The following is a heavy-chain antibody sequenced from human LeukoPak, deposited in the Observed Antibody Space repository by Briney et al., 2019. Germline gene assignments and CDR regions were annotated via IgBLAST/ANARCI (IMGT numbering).Heavy chain of an antibody. J-gene: IGHJ4*02. CDR3: ARGDYGDFRVFYTLFDY. CDR1: GYTFTNYW. CDR2: MYPGDSDT. Sequence: GESLKTSCKGSGYTFTNYWIGWVRQMPGKGLEWMRIMYPGDSDTRYSPSFQGQVTISADKSISTAYLQWSSLKASDTAMYYCARGDYGDFRVFYTLFDYWGQGTLVTVSS. D-gene: IGHD4-17*01. V-gene: IGHV5-51*01.